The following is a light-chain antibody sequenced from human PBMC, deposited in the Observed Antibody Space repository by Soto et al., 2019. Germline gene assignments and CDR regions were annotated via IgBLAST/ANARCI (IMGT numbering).Light chain of an antibody. V-gene: IGKV3-11*01. CDR1: QSVNSF. J-gene: IGKJ1*01. CDR3: QQRSSWT. Sequence: EIVLTQSPSTLSLSPGERATLSCRASQSVNSFLAWYQQKPGQAPRLLIYDASNRATGIPARFSGGGSGTDFTLTISSLEPEDFAVYYCQQRSSWTFGQGTKVDIK. CDR2: DAS.